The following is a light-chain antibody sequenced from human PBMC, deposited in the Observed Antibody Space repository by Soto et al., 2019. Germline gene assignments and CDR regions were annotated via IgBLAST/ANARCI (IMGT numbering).Light chain of an antibody. V-gene: IGKV1-5*03. Sequence: DIQMTQSPSTLSGSVGDRVTITCRASQTISSWLAWYQQKPGKAPKLLTYKESTLKSGVPSRFSGSGSGTEFARTISRLQPDDFATYYCQHYNSYSEAFGQGTKVE. CDR1: QTISSW. J-gene: IGKJ1*01. CDR3: QHYNSYSEA. CDR2: KES.